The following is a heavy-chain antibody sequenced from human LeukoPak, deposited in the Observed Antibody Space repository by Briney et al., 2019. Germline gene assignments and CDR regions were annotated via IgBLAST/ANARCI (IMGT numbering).Heavy chain of an antibody. D-gene: IGHD2-2*02. V-gene: IGHV3-23*01. CDR3: ARYRHLGY. Sequence: PGGSLRLSCAASGFTFSAFGMNWVRQAPGKGLEWVSTITNSGGSTYYVDSVKGRFTISRDNSKNTLYLQVNSLRAEDTAVYYCARYRHLGYWGQGTLVTVSS. J-gene: IGHJ4*02. CDR2: ITNSGGST. CDR1: GFTFSAFG.